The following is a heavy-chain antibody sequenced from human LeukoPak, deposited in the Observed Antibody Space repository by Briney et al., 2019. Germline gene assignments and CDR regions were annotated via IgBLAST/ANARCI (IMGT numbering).Heavy chain of an antibody. CDR2: INPKSGGT. CDR3: ARVFAREDYGDYVANWFDP. Sequence: ASVKVSCKASGYSFTGHYMHWVRQAPGQGLEWMGWINPKSGGTNYAQKFQGRVTMTRDTSISTAYMELRSLRSDDTAVYYCARVFAREDYGDYVANWFDPWGQGTLVTVSS. CDR1: GYSFTGHY. J-gene: IGHJ5*02. V-gene: IGHV1-2*02. D-gene: IGHD4-17*01.